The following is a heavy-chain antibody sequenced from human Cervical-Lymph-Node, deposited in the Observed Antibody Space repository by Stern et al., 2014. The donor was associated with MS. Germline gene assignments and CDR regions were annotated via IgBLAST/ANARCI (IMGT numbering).Heavy chain of an antibody. CDR2: IYWDDAN. D-gene: IGHD3-16*02. CDR3: AHSAYDSVWGNYRLGKRVCFEH. V-gene: IGHV2-5*02. CDR1: GFSFTTSGLG. J-gene: IGHJ1*01. Sequence: QCSWGDLGPTLVSPTQPLTLTSTFSGFSFTTSGLGVGWIRQPPGKASEWLAPIYWDDANLPSPSLKRRLTLPKNTPKNQAVRTVPNMDPVDTAAYYCAHSAYDSVWGNYRLGKRVCFEHWGQGALVSVSS.